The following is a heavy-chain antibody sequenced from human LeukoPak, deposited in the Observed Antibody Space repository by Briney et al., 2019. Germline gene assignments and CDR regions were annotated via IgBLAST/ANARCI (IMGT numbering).Heavy chain of an antibody. Sequence: SETLSLTCTVSGGSISGYYWSWIRQPPGKGLEWIGYVYYSGSPSYNPSLKSRVTISVDTSKNQFSLNLSSVSATDTAVYYCARRRDSSSWNSPFDYWGQGTLVTVSS. V-gene: IGHV4-59*08. CDR2: VYYSGSP. J-gene: IGHJ4*02. CDR3: ARRRDSSSWNSPFDY. D-gene: IGHD6-13*01. CDR1: GGSISGYY.